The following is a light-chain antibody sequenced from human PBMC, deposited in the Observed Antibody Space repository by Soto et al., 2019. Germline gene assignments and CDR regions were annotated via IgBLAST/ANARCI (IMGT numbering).Light chain of an antibody. V-gene: IGKV3-20*01. CDR2: GAS. Sequence: EIVLTQSPAPLSLSPGERATLSCRASQSVSSYLAWYQQKPGQAPRLLIYGASSRATGIPDRFSGSGSETDFTLTITRLEPEDFAMYYCQQYSSSRTFGQGTKV. J-gene: IGKJ1*01. CDR1: QSVSSY. CDR3: QQYSSSRT.